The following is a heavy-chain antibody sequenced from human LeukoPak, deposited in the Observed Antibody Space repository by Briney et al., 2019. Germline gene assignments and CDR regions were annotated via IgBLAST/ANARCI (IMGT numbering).Heavy chain of an antibody. CDR2: IYYSGST. CDR1: GGSISSSSYY. CDR3: ARESSLGYSSSWFDY. J-gene: IGHJ4*02. Sequence: SETLPLTCTVSGGSISSSSYYWGWIRQPPGKGLEWIGSIYYSGSTYYNPSLKSRVTISVDTSKNQFSLKLSSVTAADTAVYYCARESSLGYSSSWFDYWGQGTLVTVSS. V-gene: IGHV4-39*07. D-gene: IGHD6-13*01.